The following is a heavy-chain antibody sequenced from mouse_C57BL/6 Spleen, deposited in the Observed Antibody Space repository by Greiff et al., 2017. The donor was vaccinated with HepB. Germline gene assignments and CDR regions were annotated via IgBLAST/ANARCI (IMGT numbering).Heavy chain of an antibody. D-gene: IGHD3-1*01. CDR1: GYTFTCYW. V-gene: IGHV1-7*01. Sequence: VKLQESGAELAKPGASVTLSCKASGYTFTCYWLHWVKQRPGQGLEWIGYINPSSGYTKYNQKFKDKATLTADKSSSTAYMQLSSLTYEDSAVYYCARSGRIPIYAMDYWGQGTSVTVSS. CDR3: ARSGRIPIYAMDY. CDR2: INPSSGYT. J-gene: IGHJ4*01.